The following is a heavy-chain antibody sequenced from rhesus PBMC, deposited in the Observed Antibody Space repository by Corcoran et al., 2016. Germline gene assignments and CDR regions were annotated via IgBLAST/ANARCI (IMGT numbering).Heavy chain of an antibody. CDR3: ARVVVVLTAPPRYFDL. CDR1: GSPTSPPATG. J-gene: IGHJ2*01. D-gene: IGHD2-15*01. CDR2: IYWNDMK. V-gene: IGHV2-95*01. Sequence: QVTLKGSGPALVNPPQTLRLPSTSSGSPTSPPATGLGWIRRPPGKPLKWVASIYWNDMKYYSTSLKSRLTIAKDTSKNQVVLTMTNMDPVDTATYYCARVVVVLTAPPRYFDLWGPGTPITISS.